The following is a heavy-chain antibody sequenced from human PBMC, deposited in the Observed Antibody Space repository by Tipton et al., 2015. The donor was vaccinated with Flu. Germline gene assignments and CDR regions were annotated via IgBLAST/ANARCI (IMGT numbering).Heavy chain of an antibody. D-gene: IGHD3-22*01. CDR1: GGSFSGYY. Sequence: TLSLTCSVSGGSFSGYYWTWIRQPPGKGLEWIGEINHSGSTHYNSSLKSRVTMSVDSPKNQFSLHLSSVTAADTAVYYCARVSPRRVTAIVVVMLPEGYFDYWGQGTLAIVSS. CDR3: ARVSPRRVTAIVVVMLPEGYFDY. CDR2: INHSGST. J-gene: IGHJ4*02. V-gene: IGHV4-34*01.